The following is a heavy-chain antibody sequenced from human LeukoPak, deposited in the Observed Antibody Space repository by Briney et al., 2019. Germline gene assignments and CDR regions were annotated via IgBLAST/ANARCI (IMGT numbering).Heavy chain of an antibody. Sequence: SETLSLTCTVSGGSISSYHWSWIRQPPGKGLEWIGYIYYSGSTNYNPSLKSRVTISVDTSKNQFSLKLSSVTAADTAVYYCARAVAGRDDAFDIWGQGTMVTVSS. CDR3: ARAVAGRDDAFDI. CDR2: IYYSGST. V-gene: IGHV4-59*01. D-gene: IGHD6-19*01. J-gene: IGHJ3*02. CDR1: GGSISSYH.